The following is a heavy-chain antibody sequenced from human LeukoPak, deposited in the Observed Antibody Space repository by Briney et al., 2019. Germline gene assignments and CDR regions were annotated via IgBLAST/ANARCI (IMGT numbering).Heavy chain of an antibody. CDR1: GFTVSRNY. CDR3: ARGTYYYDSSGYTPKAIAFDI. D-gene: IGHD3-22*01. V-gene: IGHV3-66*01. Sequence: GGSLRLSCAASGFTVSRNYMSWVRQAPGKGLEWVSVIYSGGRTYYADSVKGRFTISRDNSKNTLYLQMNSLRAEETAVYYCARGTYYYDSSGYTPKAIAFDIWGQGTMVTVSS. CDR2: IYSGGRT. J-gene: IGHJ3*02.